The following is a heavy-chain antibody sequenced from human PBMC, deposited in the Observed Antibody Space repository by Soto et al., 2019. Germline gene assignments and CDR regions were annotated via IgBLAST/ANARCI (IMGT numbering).Heavy chain of an antibody. D-gene: IGHD3-9*01. J-gene: IGHJ4*02. Sequence: QITLKESGPTLVKPTQTLTLTCTFSGFSLDTSGVGVGWIRQPPGKTLEWLALIYWDDDKRYSPSLNSRLTITKHTSKHQVVLRMTIVDPVDTATYYCAHIFDFDWVWAFEYWGQGALVTVSS. V-gene: IGHV2-5*02. CDR3: AHIFDFDWVWAFEY. CDR1: GFSLDTSGVG. CDR2: IYWDDDK.